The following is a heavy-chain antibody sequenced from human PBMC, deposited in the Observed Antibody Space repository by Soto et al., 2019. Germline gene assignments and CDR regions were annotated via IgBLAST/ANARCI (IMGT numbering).Heavy chain of an antibody. D-gene: IGHD2-21*01. J-gene: IGHJ4*01. CDR1: GFTFSDHY. V-gene: IGHV3-72*01. CDR2: IRNKANSYTT. CDR3: SRAGILTTPYYFDY. Sequence: HPGGSLLSCAALGFTFSDHYMDWVRQAPGKGLEWVGRIRNKANSYTTEYAASVKGRFTISRDDSKNLLFLQMFSLKTEDTAVYYCSRAGILTTPYYFDYWGQGTLVTVSS.